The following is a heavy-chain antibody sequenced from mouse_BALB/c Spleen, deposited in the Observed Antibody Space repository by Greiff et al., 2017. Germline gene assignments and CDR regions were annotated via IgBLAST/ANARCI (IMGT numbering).Heavy chain of an antibody. D-gene: IGHD3-1*01. Sequence: EVQLQQSGAELVKPGASVKLSCKASGYTFTSYYMHWVKQRPEQGLEWIGRIDPANGNTKYDPKFQGKATITADTSSNTAYLQLSSLTSEDTAVYYCARETGSGSEDYWGQGTSVTVSS. J-gene: IGHJ4*01. CDR2: IDPANGNT. CDR1: GYTFTSYY. V-gene: IGHV14-3*02. CDR3: ARETGSGSEDY.